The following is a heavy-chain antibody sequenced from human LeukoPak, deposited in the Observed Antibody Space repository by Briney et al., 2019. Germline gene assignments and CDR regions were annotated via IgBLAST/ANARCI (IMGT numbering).Heavy chain of an antibody. V-gene: IGHV3-64D*06. J-gene: IGHJ4*02. CDR2: ISANGGRT. CDR1: GFIISDYA. CDR3: VGGYGFDY. D-gene: IGHD3-22*01. Sequence: GGSLRLSCSASGFIISDYAMHWVRQAPGKGLEYVSGISANGGRTYYADSVKGRFTISRDNAKNTLYLQMNSLRAEDTAVYYCVGGYGFDYWGQGTLVTVSS.